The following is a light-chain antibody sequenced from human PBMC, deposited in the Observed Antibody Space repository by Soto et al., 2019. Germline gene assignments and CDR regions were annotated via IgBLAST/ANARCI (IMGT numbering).Light chain of an antibody. CDR3: YSYASGVSVSI. Sequence: QSVLTQPPSVSGAPGQRVAISCAGTSCNIGGGYYVHWYQHLPGKAPKLIIFGNSNRPSGVPDRFSGSKSGTTASLVISGLQAADEGYYYCYSYASGVSVSIFGAGTKVTVL. CDR1: SCNIGGGYY. V-gene: IGLV1-40*01. CDR2: GNS. J-gene: IGLJ2*01.